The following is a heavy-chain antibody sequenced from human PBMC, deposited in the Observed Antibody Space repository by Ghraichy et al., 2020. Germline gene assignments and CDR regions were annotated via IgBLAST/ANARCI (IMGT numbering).Heavy chain of an antibody. CDR3: AKKFGDYGSGSIDY. CDR2: ISYDGSNK. D-gene: IGHD3-10*01. V-gene: IGHV3-30*18. J-gene: IGHJ4*02. CDR1: GFTFSSYG. Sequence: GGSLRLSCAASGFTFSSYGMHWVRQAPGKGLEWVAVISYDGSNKYYADSVKGRFTISRDNSKNTLYLQMNSLRAEDTAVYYCAKKFGDYGSGSIDYWGQGTLVTVSS.